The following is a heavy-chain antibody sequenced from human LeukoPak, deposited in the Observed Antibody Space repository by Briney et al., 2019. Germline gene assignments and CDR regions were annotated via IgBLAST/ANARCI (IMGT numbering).Heavy chain of an antibody. CDR2: INPNRGGT. V-gene: IGHV1-2*02. CDR3: ARPTHYYDSSDYYFDAFDI. Sequence: ASVTVSCKASGYTFTGYYIHWVRPAPGQGLEWMGWINPNRGGTNYAQKFQGRVTMTRDTCISTAYMELSRLRSDDTAVYYCARPTHYYDSSDYYFDAFDIWGQGTMVTVSS. CDR1: GYTFTGYY. J-gene: IGHJ3*02. D-gene: IGHD3-22*01.